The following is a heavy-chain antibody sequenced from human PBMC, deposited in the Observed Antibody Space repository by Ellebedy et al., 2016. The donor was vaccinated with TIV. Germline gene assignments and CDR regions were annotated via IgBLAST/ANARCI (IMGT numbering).Heavy chain of an antibody. Sequence: MPSETLSLTCAISGESFIYYHWHWIRQPPGKGLEWIGSIYYSGSTYYNPSLKSRVTISVDTSKNQFSLKLSSVTAADTAVYYCARQGRVGATIGDVFDIWGQGTMVTVSS. CDR3: ARQGRVGATIGDVFDI. V-gene: IGHV4-39*01. CDR1: GESFIYYH. D-gene: IGHD1-26*01. J-gene: IGHJ3*02. CDR2: IYYSGST.